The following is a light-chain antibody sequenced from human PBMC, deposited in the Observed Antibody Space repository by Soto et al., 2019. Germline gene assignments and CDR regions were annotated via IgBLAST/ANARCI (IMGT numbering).Light chain of an antibody. CDR3: CSYAGSCTFAV. CDR1: SSDVGGYNY. V-gene: IGLV2-11*01. Sequence: SALTQPRSVSGSPGQSVTISCTGTSSDVGGYNYVSWYQQHPGKAPKLMIYDVSKRPSGVPDRFSGSKSGNTASLTISGLQAEDEADYYCCSYAGSCTFAVFGGGTKLTVL. CDR2: DVS. J-gene: IGLJ2*01.